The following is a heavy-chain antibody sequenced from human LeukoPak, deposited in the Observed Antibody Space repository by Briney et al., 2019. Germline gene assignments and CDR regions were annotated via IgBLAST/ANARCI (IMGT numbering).Heavy chain of an antibody. CDR2: ISWNSGSI. Sequence: PGGSLRLSCAASGFTFDDYAMHWVRQAPGKGLEWVSGISWNSGSIGYADSVKGRFTISRDNAKNSLYLQMNSLRAEDTALYYCAKGGYSYGLHTFDYWGQGTLVTVSS. CDR3: AKGGYSYGLHTFDY. V-gene: IGHV3-9*01. J-gene: IGHJ4*02. D-gene: IGHD5-18*01. CDR1: GFTFDDYA.